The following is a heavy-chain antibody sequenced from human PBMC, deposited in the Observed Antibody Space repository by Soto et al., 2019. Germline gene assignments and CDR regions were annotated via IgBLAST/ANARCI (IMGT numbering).Heavy chain of an antibody. Sequence: QLQLQESGPGLVKPSETLSLTCTVSGGSISSSSYYWGWIRQPPGKGLEWIGSIYYSGSTYYNPSLKSRVTISVDTSKNQFSLKLSSVTAADTAVYYCARCGWGRVWFGESYLFDYWGQGTLVTVSS. CDR2: IYYSGST. J-gene: IGHJ4*02. CDR3: ARCGWGRVWFGESYLFDY. D-gene: IGHD3-10*01. CDR1: GGSISSSSYY. V-gene: IGHV4-39*01.